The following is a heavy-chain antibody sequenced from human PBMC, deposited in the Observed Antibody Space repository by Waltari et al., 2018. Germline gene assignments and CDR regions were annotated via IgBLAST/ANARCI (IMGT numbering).Heavy chain of an antibody. CDR2: IYIGGST. CDR1: GFTVSSNY. J-gene: IGHJ3*01. D-gene: IGHD3-22*01. CDR3: AGDEDYYDSSGYYPSV. Sequence: EVQLVESGGGLIQPGGSLRLSCAASGFTVSSNYMSWVRQAPGKGLEVVSVIYIGGSTYHADAVNGRFTIARDNSKNTLYLQMNSLRAEDTAVYYCAGDEDYYDSSGYYPSVWGQGTMVTVSS. V-gene: IGHV3-53*01.